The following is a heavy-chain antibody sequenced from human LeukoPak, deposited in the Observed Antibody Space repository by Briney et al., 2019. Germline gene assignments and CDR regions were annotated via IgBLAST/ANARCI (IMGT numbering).Heavy chain of an antibody. Sequence: GGSQRLSCAACGFIYSSYVMSWVRHAPGKGLEGVSVISGSGANTYYADSVKGRFTIFRKNSKNKLYLEKNSVRCEDTAVFFCAKSLTTVKRGNFDSSGQGTLVTVSS. CDR3: AKSLTTVKRGNFDS. D-gene: IGHD4-17*01. CDR1: GFIYSSYV. CDR2: ISGSGANT. J-gene: IGHJ4*02. V-gene: IGHV3-23*01.